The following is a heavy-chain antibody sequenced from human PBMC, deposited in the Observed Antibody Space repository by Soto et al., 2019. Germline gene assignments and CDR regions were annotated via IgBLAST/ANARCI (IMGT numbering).Heavy chain of an antibody. CDR3: ARGGAGVAFDS. CDR2: IIPFFNKA. D-gene: IGHD3-16*01. V-gene: IGHV1-69*06. CDR1: AGTFSNFA. Sequence: QVQVVQSGAEVKKPGSSVKVSCQTPAGTFSNFAINWVRQAPGQGLEWMGEIIPFFNKANYAWNFQGRVTITADKSSGTAYMELRSLRSDDTAMFYCARGGAGVAFDSWGQGTLVTVSS. J-gene: IGHJ4*02.